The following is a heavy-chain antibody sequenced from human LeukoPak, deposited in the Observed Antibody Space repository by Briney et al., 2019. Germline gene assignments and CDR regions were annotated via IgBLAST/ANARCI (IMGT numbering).Heavy chain of an antibody. CDR3: ARQAGYCSSTSCSLNWFDP. J-gene: IGHJ5*02. V-gene: IGHV1-69*01. D-gene: IGHD2-2*03. CDR1: GGTFSSYA. CDR2: IIPIFGTA. Sequence: SVKVSCKASGGTFSSYAISWVRQAPGQGLEWMGGIIPIFGTAHYAQKFQGRVTINADESTSTAYMELSSLRTEDTAVYYCARQAGYCSSTSCSLNWFDPWGQGTLVTVSS.